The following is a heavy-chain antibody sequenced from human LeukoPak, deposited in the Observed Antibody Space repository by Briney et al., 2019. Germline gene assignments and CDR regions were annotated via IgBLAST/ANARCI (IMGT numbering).Heavy chain of an antibody. Sequence: GGSLRLSCAASGFTSSSYAMSWVRQAPGKGLEWVSAISGSGGSTYYADSVKGRFTISRDNSKNTLYLQMNSLRAEDTAVYYCAKDGEAIFGVVISPSPGYWGQGTLVTVSS. V-gene: IGHV3-23*01. CDR2: ISGSGGST. CDR3: AKDGEAIFGVVISPSPGY. J-gene: IGHJ4*02. CDR1: GFTSSSYA. D-gene: IGHD3-3*01.